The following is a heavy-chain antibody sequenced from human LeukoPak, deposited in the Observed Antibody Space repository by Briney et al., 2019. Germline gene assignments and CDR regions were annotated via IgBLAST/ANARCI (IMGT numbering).Heavy chain of an antibody. CDR2: IYGGGST. V-gene: IGHV3-66*01. Sequence: GGSLRLSCAASGFTVNRSYMSWVRQAPGKGLEWVSIIYGGGSTYYAHSVQGRFSISRDNSKNTLYLQMNGLRAEDTAVYFCAGASDYVDFWGQGTLVTVSS. J-gene: IGHJ4*02. CDR1: GFTVNRSY. CDR3: AGASDYVDF. D-gene: IGHD3-3*01.